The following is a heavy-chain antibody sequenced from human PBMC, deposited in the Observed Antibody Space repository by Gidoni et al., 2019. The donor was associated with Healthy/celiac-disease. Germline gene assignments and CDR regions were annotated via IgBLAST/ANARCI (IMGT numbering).Heavy chain of an antibody. CDR1: GFTFSRYE. Sequence: EVQLVESGGGLVPPGGSLRLSCAASGFTFSRYEMNWGRQAPGKGLEWVSYISSSGSTIYYADSVKGRFTSSRDNAKNSLYLQMNSLRAEDTAVYYCARPIWSGYYNWFDPWGQGTLVTVSS. D-gene: IGHD3-3*01. CDR3: ARPIWSGYYNWFDP. J-gene: IGHJ5*02. CDR2: ISSSGSTI. V-gene: IGHV3-48*03.